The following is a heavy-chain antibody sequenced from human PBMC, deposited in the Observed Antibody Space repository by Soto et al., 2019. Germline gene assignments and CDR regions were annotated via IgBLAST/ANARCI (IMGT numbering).Heavy chain of an antibody. D-gene: IGHD1-26*01. CDR3: ARDAWEVPDD. Sequence: QVQLVESGGGVVQPGRSLRLSCAASGFTFSSYAMHWVRQAPGKGLEWVAVISYDGSNKYYADSVKGRFTISRDNSKNTLYLQMNSLRAEDTAVYYCARDAWEVPDDWGQGTLVTVSS. CDR2: ISYDGSNK. J-gene: IGHJ4*02. V-gene: IGHV3-30-3*01. CDR1: GFTFSSYA.